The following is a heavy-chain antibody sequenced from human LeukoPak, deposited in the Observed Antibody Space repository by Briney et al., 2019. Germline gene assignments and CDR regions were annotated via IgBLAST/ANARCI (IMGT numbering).Heavy chain of an antibody. Sequence: MTSETLSLTCTVSGGSISSGDYYWSWIRQPPGKGLEWIGYIYYSGSTYYNPSLKSRVTISVDTSKNQFSLKLSSVTAADTAVYYCARERDFWSGYGSYYGMDVWGQGTTVTVSS. CDR3: ARERDFWSGYGSYYGMDV. CDR2: IYYSGST. V-gene: IGHV4-30-4*01. J-gene: IGHJ6*02. D-gene: IGHD3-3*01. CDR1: GGSISSGDYY.